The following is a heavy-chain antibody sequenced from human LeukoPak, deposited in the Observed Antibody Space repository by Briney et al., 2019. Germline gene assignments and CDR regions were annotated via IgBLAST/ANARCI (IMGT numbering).Heavy chain of an antibody. CDR3: ARGPTGDGFDY. CDR2: NYSGGST. J-gene: IGHJ4*02. V-gene: IGHV3-53*01. Sequence: GGSLRLSCAASGFTVSSNYMSWVRQAPGKGLEWVSVNYSGGSTYYADSVKGRFTISRDNSKNTLYLQMNSLRAEDTAVYYCARGPTGDGFDYWGQGTLVTVSS. CDR1: GFTVSSNY. D-gene: IGHD3-16*01.